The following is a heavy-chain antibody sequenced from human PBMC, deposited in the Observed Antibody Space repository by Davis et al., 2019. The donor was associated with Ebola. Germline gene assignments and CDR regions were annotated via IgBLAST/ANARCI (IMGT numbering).Heavy chain of an antibody. CDR2: INDSGSS. J-gene: IGHJ5*02. D-gene: IGHD3-10*01. V-gene: IGHV4-34*01. CDR3: ARSITIIRGVIPWFDP. Sequence: SETLSLTCAVYGGSFNTYYWNWIRQPPGKGLEWIGEINDSGSSKYNPSLKSRVTMSVDTSKNQVSLRLSSVTAADTAVYYCARSITIIRGVIPWFDPWGQGTLVTVSS. CDR1: GGSFNTYY.